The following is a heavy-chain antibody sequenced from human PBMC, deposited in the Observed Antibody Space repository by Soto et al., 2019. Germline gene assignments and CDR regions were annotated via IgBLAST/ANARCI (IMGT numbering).Heavy chain of an antibody. Sequence: PSETQSLTCGVYGGSFSGYYWTWIRQPPGTGLEWIGEINHSGSTNYNPSLKSRVTISVDTSKNQFSLKLTSVTAADTAVYYCARDKITGLFDYWGQGTLVTVSS. D-gene: IGHD2-8*02. J-gene: IGHJ4*02. CDR1: GGSFSGYY. CDR3: ARDKITGLFDY. CDR2: INHSGST. V-gene: IGHV4-34*01.